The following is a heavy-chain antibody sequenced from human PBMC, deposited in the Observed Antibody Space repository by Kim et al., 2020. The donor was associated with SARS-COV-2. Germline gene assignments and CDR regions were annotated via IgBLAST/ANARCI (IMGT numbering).Heavy chain of an antibody. CDR3: ARWPRTFPYYYYYGMDV. Sequence: LKSRVTISVDTSKNQFSLKLSSVTAADTAVYYCARWPRTFPYYYYYGMDVWGQGTTVTVSS. V-gene: IGHV4-34*01. D-gene: IGHD3-16*01. J-gene: IGHJ6*02.